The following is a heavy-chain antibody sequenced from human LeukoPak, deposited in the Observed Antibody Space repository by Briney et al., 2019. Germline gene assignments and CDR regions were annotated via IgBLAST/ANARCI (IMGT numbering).Heavy chain of an antibody. Sequence: SETLSLTCAVYGGSFSGYYWSWLRQPAGKGLEWIGRIYNSGSTNYNPSLKSRVTMSLDTSKNQFSLKLSSVTAADTAVYYCARVGIAAGHDYWGQGTLVTVSS. V-gene: IGHV4-59*10. J-gene: IGHJ4*02. D-gene: IGHD6-13*01. CDR1: GGSFSGYY. CDR3: ARVGIAAGHDY. CDR2: IYNSGST.